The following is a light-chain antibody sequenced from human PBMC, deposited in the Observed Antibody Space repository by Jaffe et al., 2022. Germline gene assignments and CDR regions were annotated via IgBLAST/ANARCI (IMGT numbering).Light chain of an antibody. CDR2: KDN. CDR3: QSADNSDTYRV. CDR1: ALPKRY. V-gene: IGLV3-25*03. Sequence: SYELTQPPSVSVSPGQTARITCSGDALPKRYAYWYQVKPGQAPVLVIYKDNARPSGIPERFSGSRSGTTVTLTISGVQAEDEADYYCQSADNSDTYRVFGPGTEVTVL. J-gene: IGLJ1*01.